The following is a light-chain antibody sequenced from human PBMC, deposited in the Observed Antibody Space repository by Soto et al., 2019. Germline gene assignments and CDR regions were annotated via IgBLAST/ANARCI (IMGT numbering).Light chain of an antibody. V-gene: IGKV1-39*01. CDR1: QTISTY. Sequence: DIQMTQSPSALSASVGDRATITCRASQTISTYLNWYQQKPGKAPKLLIYAASTLQSGVPSRFSGSGSGTDFTLTISNLQPEDFATYYCQQSLGIPYTFGQGTRLEIK. J-gene: IGKJ2*01. CDR2: AAS. CDR3: QQSLGIPYT.